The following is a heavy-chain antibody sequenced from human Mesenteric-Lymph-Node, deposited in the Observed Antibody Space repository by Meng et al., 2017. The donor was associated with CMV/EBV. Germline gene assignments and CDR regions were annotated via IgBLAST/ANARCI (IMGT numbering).Heavy chain of an antibody. CDR3: ARVRITMIVVGAFDI. CDR1: GYSISSGYY. CDR2: IYYSGST. J-gene: IGHJ3*02. Sequence: SETLSLTCTVSGYSISSGYYWGWIRQPPGKGLEWIGSIYYSGSTYYNPSLKSRVTISVDTSKNQFSLKLSSVTAADTAVYYCARVRITMIVVGAFDIWGQGTMVTVSS. D-gene: IGHD3-22*01. V-gene: IGHV4-38-2*02.